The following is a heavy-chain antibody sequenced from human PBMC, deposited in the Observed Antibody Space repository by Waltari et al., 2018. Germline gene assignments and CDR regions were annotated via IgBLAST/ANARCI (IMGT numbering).Heavy chain of an antibody. V-gene: IGHV3-33*01. D-gene: IGHD5-18*01. J-gene: IGHJ6*02. CDR1: GFTFSSYG. Sequence: QVQLVESGGGVVQPGRSLRLSCAASGFTFSSYGMHWGRQAPGKGLEWVAVIWYDGSNKYCADSVKGRFTISRDNSKNTLYLQMNSLRAEDTAVYYCARIRIPGNYYYYGMDVWGQGTTVTVSS. CDR3: ARIRIPGNYYYYGMDV. CDR2: IWYDGSNK.